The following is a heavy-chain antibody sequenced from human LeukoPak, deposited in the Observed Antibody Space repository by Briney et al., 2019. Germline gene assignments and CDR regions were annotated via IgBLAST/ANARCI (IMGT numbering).Heavy chain of an antibody. V-gene: IGHV3-23*01. D-gene: IGHD6-6*01. J-gene: IGHJ4*02. CDR3: ARPLSGYSSSLGY. CDR1: GFTFSSYN. CDR2: ISGSGGSP. Sequence: GGSLRLSCAASGFTFSSYNMNWVRQAPGKGLEWVSSISGSGGSPYYADSVKGRFTISRDNAKNTLYLQMNSLRAEDTAVYYCARPLSGYSSSLGYWGQGTLVTVSS.